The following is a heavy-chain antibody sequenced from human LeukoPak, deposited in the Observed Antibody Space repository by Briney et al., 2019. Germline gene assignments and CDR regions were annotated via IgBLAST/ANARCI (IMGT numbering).Heavy chain of an antibody. CDR3: ASAPRYSSSWPNNWFDP. CDR2: IIPIFGTA. CDR1: GYTFTNYA. D-gene: IGHD6-13*01. Sequence: SVKVSCKASGYTFTNYAISWVRQAPGQGLEWMGGIIPIFGTANYAQKFQGRVTITADESTSTAYMELSSLRSEDTAVYFCASAPRYSSSWPNNWFDPWGQGTLVTVSS. J-gene: IGHJ5*02. V-gene: IGHV1-69*13.